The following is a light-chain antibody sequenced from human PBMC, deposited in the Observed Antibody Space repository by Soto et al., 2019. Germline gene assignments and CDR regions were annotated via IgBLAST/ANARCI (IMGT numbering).Light chain of an antibody. V-gene: IGKV1-5*03. CDR3: QQSNSYPWT. CDR2: MAA. J-gene: IGKJ1*01. Sequence: DIQMTQSPSTLSASAGDRVTITCRASQSISPYLAWYQQKPGKAPKLLIYMAASLQSGVPSRFSGSGSGTEFTITISSLQPDDFAPYYCQQSNSYPWTFGQGTQVDIK. CDR1: QSISPY.